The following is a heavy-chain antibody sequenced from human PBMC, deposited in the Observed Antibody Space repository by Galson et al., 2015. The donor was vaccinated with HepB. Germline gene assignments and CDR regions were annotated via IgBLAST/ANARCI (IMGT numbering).Heavy chain of an antibody. D-gene: IGHD7-27*01. V-gene: IGHV1-18*01. CDR2: VSTYNGDT. J-gene: IGHJ4*02. Sequence: SVKVSCKASGYSFTTYIISWVRQAPGQGLQWMGRVSTYNGDTQYAPGLQDRVTMTTDTSTRTAYLELRSLTSDDTAVYYCARGDWGWGGFDDWGQGTLVTVSS. CDR1: GYSFTTYI. CDR3: ARGDWGWGGFDD.